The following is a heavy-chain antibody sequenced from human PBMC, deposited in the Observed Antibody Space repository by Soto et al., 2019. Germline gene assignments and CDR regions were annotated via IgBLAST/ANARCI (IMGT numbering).Heavy chain of an antibody. CDR2: INSDGSST. V-gene: IGHV3-74*01. CDR1: GFTFSSYW. CDR3: ARVDSQTYYYYGMDV. D-gene: IGHD3-9*01. J-gene: IGHJ6*02. Sequence: PGGSLRLSCAPSGFTFSSYWMHWVRQAPGKGLVWVSRINSDGSSTSYADSVKGRFTISRDNAKNTLYLQMNSLRAEDTAVYYCARVDSQTYYYYGMDVWGQGTTVTVSS.